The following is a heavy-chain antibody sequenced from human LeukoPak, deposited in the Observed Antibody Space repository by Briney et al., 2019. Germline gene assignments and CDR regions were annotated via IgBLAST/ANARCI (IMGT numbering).Heavy chain of an antibody. J-gene: IGHJ3*02. CDR3: ARDQGYGSGSYGAFDI. Sequence: SETLSLTCAVSGGSISLYFWSWIRQPAGEGLEWIGRIYSSGSTNYNPFLKSRVTMSVDTSKNQFSLRLSSVTAADTAVYYCARDQGYGSGSYGAFDIWGQGTMVTVSS. CDR1: GGSISLYF. D-gene: IGHD3-10*01. V-gene: IGHV4-4*07. CDR2: IYSSGST.